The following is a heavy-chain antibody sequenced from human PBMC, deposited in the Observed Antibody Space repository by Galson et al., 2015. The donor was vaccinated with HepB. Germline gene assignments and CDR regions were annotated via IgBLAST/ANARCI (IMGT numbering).Heavy chain of an antibody. D-gene: IGHD2-8*01. CDR1: GFTVNNKY. CDR2: FYNPSNT. CDR3: ASGQMACTNGICQWNHYYMDV. V-gene: IGHV3-53*01. Sequence: SLRLSCAASGFTVNNKYMTWVRQAPGKGLKWVSLFYNPSNTEYADSVRGRFTISRDDSKNTLYLQMDNLRAEDSAVYFCASGQMACTNGICQWNHYYMDVWGKGTTVIVSS. J-gene: IGHJ6*03.